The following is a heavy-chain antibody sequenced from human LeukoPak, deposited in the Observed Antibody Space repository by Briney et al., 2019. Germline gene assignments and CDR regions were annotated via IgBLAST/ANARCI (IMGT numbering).Heavy chain of an antibody. J-gene: IGHJ4*02. D-gene: IGHD2-2*02. V-gene: IGHV3-30*04. CDR3: ARDLGFIVVVPAAIDR. Sequence: GGSLRLSCAASGFTLSSYAMHWVRQAPGKGLEWVAVISYDGSNKYYADSVKGRFTISRDNSKNTLYLQMNSLRAEDTAVYYCARDLGFIVVVPAAIDRWGQGTLVTVSS. CDR1: GFTLSSYA. CDR2: ISYDGSNK.